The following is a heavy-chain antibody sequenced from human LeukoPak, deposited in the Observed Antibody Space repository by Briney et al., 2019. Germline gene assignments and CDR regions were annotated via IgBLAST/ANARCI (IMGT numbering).Heavy chain of an antibody. J-gene: IGHJ6*02. Sequence: SETLSLTCAVYGGSFSGYYWNWIRQPPGKGLEWIGEIEHSGSTKYNPSLKSRVTISVDTSKNQFSLQLNSVTPEDTAVYYCARAAAAEAYYYYYYGMDVWGQGTTVTVSS. D-gene: IGHD6-13*01. CDR2: IEHSGST. CDR1: GGSFSGYY. V-gene: IGHV4-34*01. CDR3: ARAAAAEAYYYYYYGMDV.